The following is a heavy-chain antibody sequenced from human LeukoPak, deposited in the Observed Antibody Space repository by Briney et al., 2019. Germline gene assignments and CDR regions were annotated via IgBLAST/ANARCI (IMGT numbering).Heavy chain of an antibody. CDR1: GFTFSTYA. J-gene: IGHJ6*03. V-gene: IGHV3-23*01. Sequence: GGSLRLSCAASGFTFSTYAMTWVRQAPGKGLESISLISATGSTTYYADSVKGRFTISRDNSKNTLYLQMNSLRAEDTAVYYCARAHYYYYYMDVWGKGTTVTISS. CDR3: ARAHYYYYYMDV. CDR2: ISATGSTT.